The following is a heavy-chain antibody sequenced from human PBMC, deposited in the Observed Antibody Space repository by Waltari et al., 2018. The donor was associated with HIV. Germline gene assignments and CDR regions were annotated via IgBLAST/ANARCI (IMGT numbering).Heavy chain of an antibody. J-gene: IGHJ4*02. CDR2: ISTGSGNT. D-gene: IGHD7-27*01. V-gene: IGHV1-3*04. CDR1: GYTFTRHA. CDR3: ARDWGWAGDY. Sequence: QVHLVPSGAEAKKPGASAMVSSKASGYTFTRHAMHWVRQAPGQRLEWMGWISTGSGNTRYSQKFQGRVTITKDTSASTAYMELSTLRSEDTAVYYCARDWGWAGDYWGQGTLVTVS.